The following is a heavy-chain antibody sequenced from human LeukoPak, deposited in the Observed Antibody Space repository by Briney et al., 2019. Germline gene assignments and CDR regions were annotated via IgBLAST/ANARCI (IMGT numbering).Heavy chain of an antibody. CDR2: TSYDGSNE. CDR3: ARIGFGYSYGQGYDY. CDR1: GFTFSRYA. V-gene: IGHV3-30-3*01. Sequence: GGSLRLSCAGSGFTFSRYAMHWVRQAPGKGLEGVAVTSYDGSNEYHADSVRGRFTISRDNSKNTLYLQMNSLRAEDTAVYYCARIGFGYSYGQGYDYWGWGTLVSVSS. D-gene: IGHD5-18*01. J-gene: IGHJ4*02.